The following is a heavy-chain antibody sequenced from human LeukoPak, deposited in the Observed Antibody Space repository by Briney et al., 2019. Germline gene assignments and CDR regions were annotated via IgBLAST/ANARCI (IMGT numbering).Heavy chain of an antibody. CDR2: IYTSGST. CDR1: GGSTSSYY. V-gene: IGHV4-4*07. CDR3: ARGGYNWPPAVGFYYYYYMDV. D-gene: IGHD1-20*01. Sequence: SETLSLTCTVSGGSTSSYYWSWIRQPAGKGLEWIGRIYTSGSTNYNPSLKSRVTMSVDTSKNQFSLKLSSVTAADTAVYYCARGGYNWPPAVGFYYYYYMDVWGKGTTVTVSS. J-gene: IGHJ6*03.